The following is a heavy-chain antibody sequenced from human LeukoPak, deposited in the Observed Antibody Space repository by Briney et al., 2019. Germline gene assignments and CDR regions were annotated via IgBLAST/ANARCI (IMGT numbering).Heavy chain of an antibody. CDR3: ARSGDGSGSPYLFDY. CDR2: INHSGST. J-gene: IGHJ4*02. D-gene: IGHD3-10*01. Sequence: PSETLSLTCAVYGGSFSGYYWSWIRQPPGKGLEWIGEINHSGSTNYNPSLKSRVTISVDTSKNQFSLKLSSVTAADTAVYYCARSGDGSGSPYLFDYWGQGTLVTVSS. V-gene: IGHV4-34*01. CDR1: GGSFSGYY.